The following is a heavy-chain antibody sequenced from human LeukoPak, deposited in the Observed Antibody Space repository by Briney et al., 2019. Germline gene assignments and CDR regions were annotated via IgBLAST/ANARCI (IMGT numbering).Heavy chain of an antibody. D-gene: IGHD7-27*01. Sequence: GGSLRLSCTASGFAFSSYTMSWVRQAPGKGLEWVSTITTSDGNTYYADSVKGRFTVSRDNSKNTLFLQMNSLRAEDTAVYYCAKDGGLWVSAHWGDSWGRGTLVTVSS. J-gene: IGHJ4*02. CDR1: GFAFSSYT. CDR3: AKDGGLWVSAHWGDS. CDR2: ITTSDGNT. V-gene: IGHV3-23*01.